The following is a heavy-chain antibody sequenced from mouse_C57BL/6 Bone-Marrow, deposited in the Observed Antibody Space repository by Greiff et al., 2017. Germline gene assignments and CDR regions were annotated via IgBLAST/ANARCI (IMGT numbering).Heavy chain of an antibody. CDR3: ARRGITTVVAPYDFDY. J-gene: IGHJ2*01. Sequence: EVQLVESGPELVKPGASVKIPCKASGYTFTDYNMDWVKQSHGKSLEWIGDINPNNGGTIYNQKFKGKATLTVDKSSSTAYMELRSLTSEDTAVYYGARRGITTVVAPYDFDYWGQGTTLTVSS. D-gene: IGHD1-1*01. CDR1: GYTFTDYN. CDR2: INPNNGGT. V-gene: IGHV1-18*01.